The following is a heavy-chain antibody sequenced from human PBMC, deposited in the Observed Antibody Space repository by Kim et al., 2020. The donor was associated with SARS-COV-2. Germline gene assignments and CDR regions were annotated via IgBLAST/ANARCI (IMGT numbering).Heavy chain of an antibody. CDR2: IYYSGST. Sequence: SETLSLTCTVSGGSISSYYWSWIRQPPGKGLEWIGYIYYSGSTNYNPSLKSRVTISVDTSKNQFSLKLSSVTAADTAVYYCARRGYYGSGSPFDYWGQGTLVTVSS. CDR3: ARRGYYGSGSPFDY. CDR1: GGSISSYY. J-gene: IGHJ4*02. V-gene: IGHV4-59*08. D-gene: IGHD3-10*01.